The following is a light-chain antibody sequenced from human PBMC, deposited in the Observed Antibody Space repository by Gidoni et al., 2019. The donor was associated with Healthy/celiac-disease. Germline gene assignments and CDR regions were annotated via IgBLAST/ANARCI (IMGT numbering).Light chain of an antibody. CDR2: AAS. CDR3: QQYYSYFT. V-gene: IGKV1-8*01. CDR1: QGISSY. Sequence: AIRMTQSPSSFSASTGDRVTITCRASQGISSYLAWYQQKPGKAPKLLIYAASTLQSGVPSRFSGSGSGTDFTLTISCLQSEDFANYYCQQYYSYFTFXGXTKVEIK. J-gene: IGKJ4*01.